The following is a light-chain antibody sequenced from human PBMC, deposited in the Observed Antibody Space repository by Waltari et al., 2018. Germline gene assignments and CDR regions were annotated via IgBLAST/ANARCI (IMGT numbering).Light chain of an antibody. CDR3: CIWHGNSKTYI. CDR1: SGLSVGDFW. J-gene: IGLJ1*01. CDR2: YHSDSDK. Sequence: QPVLTQPSSHSASPGAPARLTCTLSSGLSVGDFWMRWYQQKPGSPPRYLLYYHSDSDKHQGSGVPSRFSGSNDVSANAGILHISGLQPEDEADYYCCIWHGNSKTYIFGAGTRLTVL. V-gene: IGLV5-52*01.